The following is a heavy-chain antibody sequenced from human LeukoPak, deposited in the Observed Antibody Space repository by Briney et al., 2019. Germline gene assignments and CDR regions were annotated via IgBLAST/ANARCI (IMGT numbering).Heavy chain of an antibody. Sequence: ASVKVSCKASGYTFTGYYMHWVRQAPGQGLEWMGWINPNSGGTNYAQKFQGRVTMTRDTSISTAYMELSRLRSDDTAVYYCASIAVAGSWPFGYWGQGILVTVSS. J-gene: IGHJ4*02. CDR2: INPNSGGT. CDR1: GYTFTGYY. V-gene: IGHV1-2*02. D-gene: IGHD6-19*01. CDR3: ASIAVAGSWPFGY.